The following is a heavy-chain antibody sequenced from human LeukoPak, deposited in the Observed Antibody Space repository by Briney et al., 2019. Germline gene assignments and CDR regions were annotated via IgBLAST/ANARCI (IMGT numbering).Heavy chain of an antibody. Sequence: PSETLSLTCAVYGGSFSGYYWTWIRQTPGKGLEWIGGINHGGSTNYNPSLRSRVTISVDTSKNQFSLRLRSVSAADTAVYYRARGWVVTAYAPFDPWGQGTLVIVSS. V-gene: IGHV4-34*01. D-gene: IGHD2-21*02. CDR3: ARGWVVTAYAPFDP. CDR2: INHGGST. CDR1: GGSFSGYY. J-gene: IGHJ5*02.